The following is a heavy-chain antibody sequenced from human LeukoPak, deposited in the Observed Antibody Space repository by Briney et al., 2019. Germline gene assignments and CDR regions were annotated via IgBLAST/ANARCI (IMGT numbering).Heavy chain of an antibody. D-gene: IGHD6-13*01. CDR3: LYSSSSGDY. J-gene: IGHJ4*02. Sequence: PGGSLRLSCAASGFTFSSYGMHWVRQAPDKGLEWVAVISYDGSNKYYADSVKGRFTISRDNSKNTLYLQMNSLRAEDTAVYYCLYSSSSGDYWGQGTLVTVSS. CDR2: ISYDGSNK. V-gene: IGHV3-30*03. CDR1: GFTFSSYG.